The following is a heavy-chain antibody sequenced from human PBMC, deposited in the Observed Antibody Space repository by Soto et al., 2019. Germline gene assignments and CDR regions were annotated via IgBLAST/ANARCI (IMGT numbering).Heavy chain of an antibody. CDR3: ARGGEGHGSGSYDY. J-gene: IGHJ4*02. Sequence: QVQLVQSGAEVKKPGASVKVSCKASGYTFTNHAISWVRQAPGQGLEWMGGIIPIFGTANYAQKFQGRVTITADESTSTAYMELSSLRSEDTAVYYCARGGEGHGSGSYDYWGQGTLVTVSS. D-gene: IGHD3-10*01. CDR1: GYTFTNHA. CDR2: IIPIFGTA. V-gene: IGHV1-69*01.